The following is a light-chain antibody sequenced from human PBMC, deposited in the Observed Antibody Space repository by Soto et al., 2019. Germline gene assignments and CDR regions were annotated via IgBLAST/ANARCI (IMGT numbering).Light chain of an antibody. J-gene: IGKJ2*01. CDR3: KQYGSATRT. CDR2: GAS. Sequence: EVVLTQSPDTLSLSPGERAALSCRASQSVSSSLAWYQQKLGQAPRLLIYGASSRATGIPDRFSGSGSGTDFTLTISRLEPEDFAVYYCKQYGSATRTFGQGTKVDIK. CDR1: QSVSSS. V-gene: IGKV3-20*01.